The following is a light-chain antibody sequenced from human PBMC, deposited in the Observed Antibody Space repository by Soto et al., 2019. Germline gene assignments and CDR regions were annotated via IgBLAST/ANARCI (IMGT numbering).Light chain of an antibody. CDR1: QGVNSN. J-gene: IGKJ4*01. CDR3: QQHNKWPLT. CDR2: AVS. V-gene: IGKV3-15*01. Sequence: EIVMTQSPATLSAFPGERATLSCRASQGVNSNLAWYQQKPGQAPRLLIYAVSTRATGIPARFSGSGSGTEFTLAISSLQSEDFAVYYCQQHNKWPLTFGAGTKVEIK.